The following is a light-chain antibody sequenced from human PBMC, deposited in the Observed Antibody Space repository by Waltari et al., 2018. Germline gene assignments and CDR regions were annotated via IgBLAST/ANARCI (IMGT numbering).Light chain of an antibody. CDR3: SSYTSSSTPVV. CDR2: EVS. Sequence: QSALTQPASVSGSPGPSITISFTGTSSDVGGYNYASWYQQHPGKAPKLMIYEVSNRPSGVSNRFSGSKSGNTASLTISGLQAEDEADYYCSSYTSSSTPVVFGGGTKLTVL. V-gene: IGLV2-14*01. CDR1: SSDVGGYNY. J-gene: IGLJ2*01.